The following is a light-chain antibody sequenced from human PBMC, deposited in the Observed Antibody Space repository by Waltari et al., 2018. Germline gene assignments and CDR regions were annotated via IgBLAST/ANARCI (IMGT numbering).Light chain of an antibody. J-gene: IGKJ4*01. CDR3: RQSFSHPRS. CDR2: AAS. Sequence: DIEMTQSPSSLSASVGDRVTVTCRSSETIMNYLNWYQQKPGEAPTLLIFAASSLLSGVPSMFSGSGSATDFTLTISSLQPEDFATYYCRQSFSHPRSFGRGTPVEI. CDR1: ETIMNY. V-gene: IGKV1-39*01.